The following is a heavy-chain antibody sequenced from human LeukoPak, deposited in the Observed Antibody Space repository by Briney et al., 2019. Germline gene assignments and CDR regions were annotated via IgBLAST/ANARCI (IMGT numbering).Heavy chain of an antibody. J-gene: IGHJ4*02. Sequence: ASVKVSCKASGYTFTSYYMHWVRQAPGQGLEWMGIINPSGGSTSYAQKFQGRVTMTRDMYTSTVYMELSSLRSEDTAVYYCARGEDYYDSSGYYQYYFDYWGQGTLVTVSS. CDR1: GYTFTSYY. CDR2: INPSGGST. D-gene: IGHD3-22*01. V-gene: IGHV1-46*01. CDR3: ARGEDYYDSSGYYQYYFDY.